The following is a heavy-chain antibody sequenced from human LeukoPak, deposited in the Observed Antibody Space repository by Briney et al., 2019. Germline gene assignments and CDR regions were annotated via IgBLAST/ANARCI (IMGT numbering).Heavy chain of an antibody. D-gene: IGHD6-19*01. Sequence: GGSLRLSCAASGFTFSSYAMHWVRQAPGKGLEWVAVISYDGSNKYYADSVKGRFTISRDNSKNTLYLQMNSLRAEDTAVYYCARDLSSGWCSYWYYGMDVWGQGTTVTVSS. V-gene: IGHV3-30*04. J-gene: IGHJ6*02. CDR2: ISYDGSNK. CDR1: GFTFSSYA. CDR3: ARDLSSGWCSYWYYGMDV.